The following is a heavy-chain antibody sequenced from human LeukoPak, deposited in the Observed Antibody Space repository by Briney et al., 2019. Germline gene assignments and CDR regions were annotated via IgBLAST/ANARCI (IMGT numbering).Heavy chain of an antibody. Sequence: SETLPLTCTVSGGSISSYYWSWIRQPAGKGLEWIGRINTSGSTNYNPSLKSRVTMSVDTSKNQFSLKLSSVTAADTAVYYCARTSGWFNYFDYWGQGTLVTVSS. V-gene: IGHV4-4*07. CDR2: INTSGST. CDR3: ARTSGWFNYFDY. CDR1: GGSISSYY. J-gene: IGHJ4*02. D-gene: IGHD6-19*01.